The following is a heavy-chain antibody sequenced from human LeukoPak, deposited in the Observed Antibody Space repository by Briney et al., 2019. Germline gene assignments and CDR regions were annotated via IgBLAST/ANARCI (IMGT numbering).Heavy chain of an antibody. J-gene: IGHJ4*02. CDR3: ARESEGTHHDSTAAFLY. V-gene: IGHV4-59*02. CDR2: GHHSERS. D-gene: IGHD1-7*01. Sequence: SETLSLTCSVSGDSVSSTYWSWVRQPPGKGLEWIAYGHHSERSNYNPSLKSRVTISVDTSKNQFSLKLSSVTAADTAVYYCARESEGTHHDSTAAFLYWGQGTLVTVSS. CDR1: GDSVSSTY.